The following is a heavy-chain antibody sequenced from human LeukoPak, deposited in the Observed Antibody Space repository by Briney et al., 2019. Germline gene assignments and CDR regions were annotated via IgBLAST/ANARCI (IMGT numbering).Heavy chain of an antibody. CDR3: ARQLVVVLPAEFDF. D-gene: IGHD2-2*01. CDR1: GGSFSGYY. V-gene: IGHV4-34*01. CDR2: INHSGST. Sequence: SETLSLTCAVYGGSFSGYYWSWIRQPPGKGLEWIGEINHSGSTNYNPSLKSRVTISVDTSKNQFSLKLSSVTAVDTAVYFCARQLVVVLPAEFDFWGQGTLVTVSS. J-gene: IGHJ4*02.